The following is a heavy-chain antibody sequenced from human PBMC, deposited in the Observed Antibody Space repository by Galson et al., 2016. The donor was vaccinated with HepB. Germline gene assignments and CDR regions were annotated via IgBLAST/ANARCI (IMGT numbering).Heavy chain of an antibody. Sequence: LRLSCAASGLTFTNSGMHWVRQAPGKGLECVAVISFDGSKEFYAASVKGRFTFPRDNSKNRLYLQMNSLKVEDTAVYYCAKGAWRQPLDYWGQGTLVTVSS. V-gene: IGHV3-30*18. CDR2: ISFDGSKE. CDR3: AKGAWRQPLDY. CDR1: GLTFTNSG. J-gene: IGHJ4*02. D-gene: IGHD5-12*01.